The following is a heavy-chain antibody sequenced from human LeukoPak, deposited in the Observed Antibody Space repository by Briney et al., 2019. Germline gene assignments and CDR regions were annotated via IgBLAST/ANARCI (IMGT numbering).Heavy chain of an antibody. Sequence: PGRSLRLSCAASGFTFSSYAMHWVRQAPGKGLEWVAVISYDGSNKYYADSVKGRFTISRDNSKNTLYLQMNSLRAEDTAVYYCARDTTLVEGYGMDVWGQGTTVTVSS. CDR1: GFTFSSYA. CDR2: ISYDGSNK. J-gene: IGHJ6*02. D-gene: IGHD6-6*01. V-gene: IGHV3-30-3*01. CDR3: ARDTTLVEGYGMDV.